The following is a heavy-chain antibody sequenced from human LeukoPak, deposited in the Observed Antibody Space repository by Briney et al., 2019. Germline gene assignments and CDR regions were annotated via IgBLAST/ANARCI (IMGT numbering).Heavy chain of an antibody. V-gene: IGHV1-8*01. CDR1: GYLFTSYD. CDR2: MNPNTGHT. CDR3: ARGGVDY. J-gene: IGHJ4*02. D-gene: IGHD1-26*01. Sequence: ASVKVSCKASGYLFTSYDINWVRQATGQGLEWMGWMNPNTGHTGYAQRFQGRVTLTSDSLTTAYMELSSLTSEDTAVYYCARGGVDYWGQGTLVTVSS.